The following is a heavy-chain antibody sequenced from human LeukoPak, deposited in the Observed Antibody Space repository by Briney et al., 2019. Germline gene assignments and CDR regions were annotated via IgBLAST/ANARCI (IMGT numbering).Heavy chain of an antibody. D-gene: IGHD5-18*01. J-gene: IGHJ4*02. CDR1: GGSISSYY. CDR3: ARVDTAMALFDY. CDR2: IYYSGST. V-gene: IGHV4-59*01. Sequence: PSETLSLTCTVSGGSISSYYWSWIRQPPGKGLEWIGYIYYSGSTNYNPSLKSRVTISVDTSKNQFSLKLSSVTAADTAVYYCARVDTAMALFDYCGQGTLVTVSS.